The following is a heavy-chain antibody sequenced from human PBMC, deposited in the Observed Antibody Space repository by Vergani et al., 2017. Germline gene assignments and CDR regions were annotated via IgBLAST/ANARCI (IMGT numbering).Heavy chain of an antibody. CDR3: ARVSVSSPYCFDY. V-gene: IGHV4-59*01. J-gene: IGHJ4*02. CDR1: GGSISSYY. CDR2: IHYSGST. D-gene: IGHD1-26*01. Sequence: QVQLQESGPALVKPSETLSLTCTVSGGSISSYYWSWIRQPPGKGLEWIGDIHYSGSTNYNPSPKSRVTISVATSKNPLSLKLSSVTAADTAVYYWARVSVSSPYCFDYWGQGTLVTVSS.